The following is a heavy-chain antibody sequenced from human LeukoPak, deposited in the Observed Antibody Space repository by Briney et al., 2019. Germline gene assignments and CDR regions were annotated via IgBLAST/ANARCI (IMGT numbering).Heavy chain of an antibody. CDR3: ARGVVAAAGRTFDF. Sequence: SQTLSLTCTVSGGSISSGSYCWSWIRQPAGKGLEWIGRIYTSGSTNYNPSLKSRVTISLDTSQNQFSLKLSSLTAADTAVYYCARGVVAAAGRTFDFWGQGTLVTVSS. J-gene: IGHJ4*02. CDR2: IYTSGST. CDR1: GGSISSGSYC. D-gene: IGHD6-13*01. V-gene: IGHV4-61*02.